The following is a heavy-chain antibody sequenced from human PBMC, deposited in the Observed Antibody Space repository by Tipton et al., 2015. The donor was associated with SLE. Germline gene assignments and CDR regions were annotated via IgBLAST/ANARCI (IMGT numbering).Heavy chain of an antibody. CDR2: ISSSGNTI. V-gene: IGHV3-11*01. Sequence: SLRLSCATSGFTFSDYYMSWIRQAPGKGLEWVSYISSSGNTIFYADSVKGRFTVSRDNTKNSLHLHMNSLRAEDTAVYYCARGVTYYDFWSGSYYYYGMDVWGQGTTVTVSS. D-gene: IGHD3-3*01. CDR1: GFTFSDYY. J-gene: IGHJ6*02. CDR3: ARGVTYYDFWSGSYYYYGMDV.